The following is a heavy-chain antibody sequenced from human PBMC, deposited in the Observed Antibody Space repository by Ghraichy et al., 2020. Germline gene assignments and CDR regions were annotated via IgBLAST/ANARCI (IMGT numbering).Heavy chain of an antibody. CDR3: AKLGRGHCSSTECFNWADP. D-gene: IGHD2-2*01. J-gene: IGHJ5*02. V-gene: IGHV3-23*01. Sequence: GGSLRLSCGATRFTFSNFAMAWVRQAPGKGLQWVSTISGNGDNTYYADSVRGRFTISRDNSKNALYLQMNSLRVEDTAIYYCAKLGRGHCSSTECFNWADPWGLGTLVSVSS. CDR1: RFTFSNFA. CDR2: ISGNGDNT.